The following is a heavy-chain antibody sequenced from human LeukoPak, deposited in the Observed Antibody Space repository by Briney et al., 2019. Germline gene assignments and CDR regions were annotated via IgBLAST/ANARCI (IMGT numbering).Heavy chain of an antibody. Sequence: PSETLSLTCTASGGSFTSYYWSWIRQPPGKGLEYVGYIYYSGSTNYNPSLKSRVTISVDTSKNQFSLKLSPVTAADTAVYYCARLYYETGGYYYIDYWGQGTLVTVSS. V-gene: IGHV4-59*01. CDR2: IYYSGST. J-gene: IGHJ4*02. CDR3: ARLYYETGGYYYIDY. CDR1: GGSFTSYY. D-gene: IGHD3-22*01.